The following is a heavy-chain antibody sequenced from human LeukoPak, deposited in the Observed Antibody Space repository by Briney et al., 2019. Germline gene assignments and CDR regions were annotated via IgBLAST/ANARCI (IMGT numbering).Heavy chain of an antibody. CDR3: ARGKFGRGYSVPPTFDY. V-gene: IGHV4-34*01. Sequence: SETLSLTCAVYGGSFSGYYWSWIRQPPGKGLEWIGEINHSGSTNYNPSLKSRVTISVDTSKNQFSLKLSSVTAADTAVYYCARGKFGRGYSVPPTFDYWGQGTLVTVSP. J-gene: IGHJ4*02. CDR1: GGSFSGYY. CDR2: INHSGST. D-gene: IGHD5-18*01.